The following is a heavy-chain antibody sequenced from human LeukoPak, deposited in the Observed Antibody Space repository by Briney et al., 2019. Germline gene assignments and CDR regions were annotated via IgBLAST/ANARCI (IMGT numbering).Heavy chain of an antibody. CDR3: AKGRSVLRFLVFGY. V-gene: IGHV1-8*03. J-gene: IGHJ4*02. D-gene: IGHD3-3*01. Sequence: ASVKVSCKASGYSFTNYDINWVRQATGQGLEWMGWMNPKSGDTGYSQKFQGRVFITRDTSINTAYMELSSLGSDDTAVYYCAKGRSVLRFLVFGYWGQGTLVTVSS. CDR1: GYSFTNYD. CDR2: MNPKSGDT.